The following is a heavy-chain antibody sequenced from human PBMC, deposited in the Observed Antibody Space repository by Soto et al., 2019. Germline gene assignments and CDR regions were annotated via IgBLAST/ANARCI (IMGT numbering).Heavy chain of an antibody. CDR2: IYYSGST. CDR3: ARSRYSGYDSLDY. D-gene: IGHD5-12*01. Sequence: RQPPGKGLEWIGSIYYSGSTYYNPSLKSRVTISVDTSKNQFSLKLSSVTAADTAVYYCARSRYSGYDSLDYWGQGTLVTVSS. J-gene: IGHJ4*02. V-gene: IGHV4-39*01.